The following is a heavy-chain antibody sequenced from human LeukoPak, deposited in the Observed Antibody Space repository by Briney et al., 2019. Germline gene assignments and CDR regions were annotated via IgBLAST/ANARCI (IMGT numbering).Heavy chain of an antibody. J-gene: IGHJ4*02. CDR2: IYPGDSDT. CDR1: GYSFTSYW. D-gene: IGHD6-6*01. V-gene: IGHV5-51*01. CDR3: ARRSSIATRLFDY. Sequence: GESLKISCKGSGYSFTSYWIGWVRQMPAKGLEWMGIIYPGDSDTIYSPSFQGQVTISADKSISTAYLQWSSLKASDTAIYYCARRSSIATRLFDYWGQGTLVTVSS.